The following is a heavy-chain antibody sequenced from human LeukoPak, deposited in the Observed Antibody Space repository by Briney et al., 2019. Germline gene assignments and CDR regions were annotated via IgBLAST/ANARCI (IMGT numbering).Heavy chain of an antibody. Sequence: SETLSLTCTVSGGSISNRTYYWGWIRQPPGKGLEWIGSIYYSGRTYYNPSLKSRVTISVDTSKNQFSLRLSSVTAADTAVYYCARHASYSSSWTDFDYWGQGALVTVSS. CDR3: ARHASYSSSWTDFDY. J-gene: IGHJ4*02. CDR1: GGSISNRTYY. CDR2: IYYSGRT. D-gene: IGHD6-13*01. V-gene: IGHV4-39*01.